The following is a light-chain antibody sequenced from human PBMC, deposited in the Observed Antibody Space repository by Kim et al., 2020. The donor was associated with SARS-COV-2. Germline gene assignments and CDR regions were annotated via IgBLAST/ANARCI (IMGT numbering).Light chain of an antibody. V-gene: IGKV3-15*01. J-gene: IGKJ1*01. CDR1: QSVSSN. CDR3: QQYNNWPRT. CDR2: GAS. Sequence: EIVMTQSPPTLSVSPGERATLSCRASQSVSSNLAWYQQNPGQAPRLLIYGASTRATGIPARFSGSGSGTEFTLTISSLQSEDFAVYYCQQYNNWPRTFGQGTKVDIK.